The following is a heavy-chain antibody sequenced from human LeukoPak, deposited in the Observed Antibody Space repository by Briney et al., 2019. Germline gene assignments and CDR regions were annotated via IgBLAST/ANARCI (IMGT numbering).Heavy chain of an antibody. CDR3: ARDGTPRAVIVPAANFDY. Sequence: ASVKVSCKASGGTFSSYAISWVRQAPGQGLEWMGWINSYNGNTNYAQKLQGRVTMTTDTSTSTAYMEVRSLRSDDTAVFYCARDGTPRAVIVPAANFDYWGQGTLVTVSS. V-gene: IGHV1-18*01. D-gene: IGHD2-2*01. J-gene: IGHJ4*02. CDR2: INSYNGNT. CDR1: GGTFSSYA.